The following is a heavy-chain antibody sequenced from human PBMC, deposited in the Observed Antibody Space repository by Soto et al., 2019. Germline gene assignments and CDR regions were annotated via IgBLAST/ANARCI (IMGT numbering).Heavy chain of an antibody. D-gene: IGHD2-21*02. V-gene: IGHV3-15*07. CDR3: TTDSYQPLLSDFDY. Sequence: PGGPLRLSCAASGFTISNPWMNWVRQTPGKGLEWVGRIKGKTDGGTTDYAAPVKGRFTISRDDSKNTLYLQMNSLKTEDTAVYYCTTDSYQPLLSDFDYWGQGTLVTVSS. J-gene: IGHJ4*02. CDR1: GFTISNPW. CDR2: IKGKTDGGTT.